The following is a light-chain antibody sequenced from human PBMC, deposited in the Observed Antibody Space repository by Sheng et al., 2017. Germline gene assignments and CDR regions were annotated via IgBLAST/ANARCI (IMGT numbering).Light chain of an antibody. Sequence: SYELTQPPSVSVSPGQTATITCSGEKWGVASACWYQQRPGQSPVLVIYQSNKRPSVIPQRFSGSKYGNTAILTISGTQATDEADYYCQAWDRSTPVFGGGTRLTVL. CDR1: KWGVAS. CDR2: QSN. J-gene: IGLJ2*01. CDR3: QAWDRSTPV. V-gene: IGLV3-1*01.